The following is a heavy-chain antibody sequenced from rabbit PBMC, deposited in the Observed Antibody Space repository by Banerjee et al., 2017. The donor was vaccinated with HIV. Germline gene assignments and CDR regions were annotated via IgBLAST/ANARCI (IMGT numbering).Heavy chain of an antibody. CDR3: AREGTYGYAGYAYATGYFNL. CDR1: GFDFSSYYY. V-gene: IGHV1S45*01. J-gene: IGHJ4*01. CDR2: IYAGSSGST. Sequence: QQQLEESGGGLVKPEGSLTLTCKDSGFDFSSYYYMCWVRQAPGKGLEWIACIYAGSSGSTYYASWAKGRFTISKTSSTTVTLQMTSLTAADTATYFCAREGTYGYAGYAYATGYFNLWGPGTLVTVS. D-gene: IGHD6-1*01.